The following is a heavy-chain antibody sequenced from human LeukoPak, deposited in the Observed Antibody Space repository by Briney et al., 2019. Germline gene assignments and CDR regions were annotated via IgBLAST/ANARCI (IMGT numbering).Heavy chain of an antibody. J-gene: IGHJ4*02. D-gene: IGHD3-3*01. CDR1: GGSFSGYY. V-gene: IGHV4-34*01. CDR2: INHSGST. CDR3: ARGRAVWSGYPSFDY. Sequence: SGTLSLTCAVYGGSFSGYYWSWIRQPPGKGLEWIGEINHSGSTNYNPSLKSRVTISVDTSKNQFSLKLSSVTAADTAVYYCARGRAVWSGYPSFDYWGQGTLVTVSS.